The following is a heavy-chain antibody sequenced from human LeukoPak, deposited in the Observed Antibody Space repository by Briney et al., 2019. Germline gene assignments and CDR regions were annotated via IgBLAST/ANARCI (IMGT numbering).Heavy chain of an antibody. V-gene: IGHV4-39*07. D-gene: IGHD3-10*01. J-gene: IGHJ4*02. CDR1: GGSISSSSYY. Sequence: PSETLSLTCTVSGGSISSSSYYWGWIRQPPGKGLEWIGSIYFSGSTYHNPSLKSLVTISVDTSKNQFSLKLSSVTAADTAVYYCARDRWFGEGDFDYWGQGTLVTVSS. CDR3: ARDRWFGEGDFDY. CDR2: IYFSGST.